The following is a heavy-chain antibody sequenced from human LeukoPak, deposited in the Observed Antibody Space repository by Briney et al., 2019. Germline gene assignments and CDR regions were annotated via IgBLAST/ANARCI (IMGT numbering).Heavy chain of an antibody. D-gene: IGHD5-12*01. CDR3: ARDRRYSGYETYDY. V-gene: IGHV1-2*02. Sequence: ASVKVSCKASGYTFTGYYMHWVRQAPGQGLEWMGWINPNSGGTNYAQKFQGRVTMTRDTFISTAYMELSRLRSDDTAVYYCARDRRYSGYETYDYWGQGTLVTVSS. CDR2: INPNSGGT. CDR1: GYTFTGYY. J-gene: IGHJ4*02.